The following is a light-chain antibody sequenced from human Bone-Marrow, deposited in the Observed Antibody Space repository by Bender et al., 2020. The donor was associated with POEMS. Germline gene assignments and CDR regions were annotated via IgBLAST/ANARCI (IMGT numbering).Light chain of an antibody. CDR3: ASYTTISAWV. CDR2: EVS. Sequence: HSALAQPASVSGSPGQSITISCTGTSSDVGAYNYVSWYQHLPGKAPKLIISEVSNRPSGVSSRFSGSKSGNTASLTISGLLAEDEADYYCASYTTISAWVFGVGTKVTVL. V-gene: IGLV2-14*01. J-gene: IGLJ3*02. CDR1: SSDVGAYNY.